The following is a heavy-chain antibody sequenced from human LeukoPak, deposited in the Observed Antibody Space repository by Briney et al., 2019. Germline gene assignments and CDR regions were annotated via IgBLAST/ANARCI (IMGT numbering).Heavy chain of an antibody. CDR1: GFTFSNYG. J-gene: IGHJ4*02. Sequence: GGSLRLSCGAPGFTFSNYGMLWVRQPPGKGLEWVSSIFPSGGEIHYADSVRGRFTISRDNSKSTLSLQMNSLRAEDTAIYYCATYRQVLLPFESWGQGTLVTVSS. D-gene: IGHD2-8*02. V-gene: IGHV3-23*01. CDR2: IFPSGGEI. CDR3: ATYRQVLLPFES.